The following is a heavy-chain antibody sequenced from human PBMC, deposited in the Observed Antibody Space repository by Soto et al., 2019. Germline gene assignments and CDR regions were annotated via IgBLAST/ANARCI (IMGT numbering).Heavy chain of an antibody. CDR3: ARDGCSGGSCYFDYYYYYMDV. D-gene: IGHD2-15*01. J-gene: IGHJ6*03. Sequence: QVQLVQSGAEVKKPGSSVKVSCKASGGTFSSYTISWVRQAPGQGLEWMGRIIPILGIANYAQKFQGRVTITAVKSTSTAYMELSSLRSEDTAVYYCARDGCSGGSCYFDYYYYYMDVWGKGTTVTVSS. CDR2: IIPILGIA. V-gene: IGHV1-69*08. CDR1: GGTFSSYT.